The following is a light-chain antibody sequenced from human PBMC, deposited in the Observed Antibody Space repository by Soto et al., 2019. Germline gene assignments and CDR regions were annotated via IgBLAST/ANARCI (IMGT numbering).Light chain of an antibody. Sequence: ETVITQSPATLSVSPGERATLSCRASQNVGSRLAWYQQKPGQAPRLLIYGASTRATGIPGRFSGSGAGTDCTRTISSLQSEDFAVYYCPQYNNWPRTFGQGTKVDIK. CDR3: PQYNNWPRT. CDR1: QNVGSR. V-gene: IGKV3D-15*01. CDR2: GAS. J-gene: IGKJ1*01.